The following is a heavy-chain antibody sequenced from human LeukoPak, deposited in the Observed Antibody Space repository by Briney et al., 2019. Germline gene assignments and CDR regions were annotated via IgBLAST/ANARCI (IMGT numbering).Heavy chain of an antibody. CDR3: ATLSPVAGQRYFDN. J-gene: IGHJ4*02. CDR2: LFYDGYT. V-gene: IGHV4-39*01. D-gene: IGHD6-19*01. CDR1: GGSITGNTRY. Sequence: SETLSLTCSVSGGSITGNTRYWGWVRQPPGGSLEWIGSLFYDGYTWHNPPLKSRLTIPLDKSKNQFSLKLASVTAADTAVYYCATLSPVAGQRYFDNWGQGTLVTVSS.